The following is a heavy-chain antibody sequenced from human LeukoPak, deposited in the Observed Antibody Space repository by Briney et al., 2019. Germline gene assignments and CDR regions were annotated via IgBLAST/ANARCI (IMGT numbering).Heavy chain of an antibody. V-gene: IGHV3-74*01. CDR1: GFTISSYW. Sequence: PGGSLILSCAASGFTISSYWMHWVRQAPGKGLVWVSRINSDGSTTIYADSVKGRFTISRGNAKNTLYLRMNSLRAEDTAVYYCARSSTGFDYWGQGTLVTVSS. J-gene: IGHJ4*02. CDR3: ARSSTGFDY. CDR2: INSDGSTT.